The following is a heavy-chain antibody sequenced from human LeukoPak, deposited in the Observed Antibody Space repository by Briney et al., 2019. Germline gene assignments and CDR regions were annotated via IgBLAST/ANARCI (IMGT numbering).Heavy chain of an antibody. J-gene: IGHJ4*02. V-gene: IGHV4-59*01. Sequence: SETLSLTCTVSSGSISSYYWSWIRQPPGKGLEWIGYIRSSGSTYYNPSLKSRVTISVDMSKNQLSLNLTSVAAADTAVYYCARHEDDSSGYYYLDFAYWGQGTLVTVSS. CDR1: SGSISSYY. CDR3: ARHEDDSSGYYYLDFAY. D-gene: IGHD3-22*01. CDR2: IRSSGST.